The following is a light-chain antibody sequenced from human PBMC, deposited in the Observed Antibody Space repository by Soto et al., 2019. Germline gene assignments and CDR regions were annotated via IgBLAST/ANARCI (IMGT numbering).Light chain of an antibody. CDR3: QQLNSYPLT. CDR2: GAS. CDR1: QAISRS. Sequence: DIQLTQSPSFLSASVGDKVTITCRASQAISRSLAWYQQNPGKAPKLLLYGASTLQSGVPSRFSGSGSGTEFTLTIGSLQPEDFATYYCQQLNSYPLTFGGGAKVEMK. J-gene: IGKJ4*01. V-gene: IGKV1-9*01.